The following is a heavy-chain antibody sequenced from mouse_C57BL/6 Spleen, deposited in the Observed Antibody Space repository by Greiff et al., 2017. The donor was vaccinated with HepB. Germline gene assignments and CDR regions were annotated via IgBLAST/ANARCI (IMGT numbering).Heavy chain of an antibody. D-gene: IGHD2-4*01. V-gene: IGHV5-17*01. CDR2: ISSGSSTI. Sequence: EVMLVESGGGLVKPGGSLKLSCAASGFTFSDYGMHWVRQAPEKGLEWVAYISSGSSTIYYADTVKGRFTISRDNAKNTLFLQMTSLRSEDTAMYYWARGGYYDPYYFDYWGQGTTLTVSS. J-gene: IGHJ2*01. CDR3: ARGGYYDPYYFDY. CDR1: GFTFSDYG.